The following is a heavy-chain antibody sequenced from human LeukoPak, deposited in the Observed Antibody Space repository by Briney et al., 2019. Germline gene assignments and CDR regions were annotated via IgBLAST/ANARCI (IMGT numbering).Heavy chain of an antibody. V-gene: IGHV4-61*02. CDR2: IYTSGST. CDR3: AGGVRDGYNPR. D-gene: IGHD5-24*01. Sequence: PSQTLSLTCTVSGGSISSGSYDGSWIRQPAGKGLEWIGRIYTSGSTNYNPSLKSRVTISVDTSKNQFSLKLSSVAAADTAVYYCAGGVRDGYNPRWGQGTLVTVSS. CDR1: GGSISSGSYD. J-gene: IGHJ4*02.